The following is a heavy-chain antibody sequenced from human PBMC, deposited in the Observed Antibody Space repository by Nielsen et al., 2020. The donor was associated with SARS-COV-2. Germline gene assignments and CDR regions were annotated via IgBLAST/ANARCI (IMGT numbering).Heavy chain of an antibody. J-gene: IGHJ4*02. CDR3: AREVVGAMVD. CDR1: GFTFSSYG. D-gene: IGHD1-26*01. CDR2: IWYDGSNK. V-gene: IGHV3-33*01. Sequence: GESLKISCAASGFTFSSYGMHWVRQAPGKGLEWVAVIWYDGSNKYYANSVKGRFTISRDNSKNTLYLQMNSLRAEDTAVYYCAREVVGAMVDWGQGTLVTVSS.